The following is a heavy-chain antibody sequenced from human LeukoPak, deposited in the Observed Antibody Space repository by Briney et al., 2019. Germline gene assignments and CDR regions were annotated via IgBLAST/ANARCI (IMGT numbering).Heavy chain of an antibody. CDR3: ARLKDSPYWYFDL. Sequence: SETLSLTCTVSGGSISSYYWSWIRQPPGKGLEWIGYIYYSGSTNYNPSLKSRVTISVDTSKNQFSLKLSSVTAADTAVYYCARLKDSPYWYFDLWGRGTLVTVSS. CDR2: IYYSGST. J-gene: IGHJ2*01. CDR1: GGSISSYY. V-gene: IGHV4-59*08. D-gene: IGHD2-15*01.